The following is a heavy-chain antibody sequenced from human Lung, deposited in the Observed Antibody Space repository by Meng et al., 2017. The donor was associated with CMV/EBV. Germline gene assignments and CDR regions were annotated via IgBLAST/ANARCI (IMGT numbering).Heavy chain of an antibody. CDR1: GDSVSTNSAT. CDR2: TYYKSKWNH. D-gene: IGHD3-22*01. V-gene: IGHV6-1*01. J-gene: IGHJ4*02. Sequence: PSCAILGDSVSTNSATWNWIRQAPSRGLEWLGRTYYKSKWNHDYAVSVKSRISFNPDTSKNQFSLQLSSVTPEDTAVYYCARVFGDITGYVFDYWGQGTLVTVSS. CDR3: ARVFGDITGYVFDY.